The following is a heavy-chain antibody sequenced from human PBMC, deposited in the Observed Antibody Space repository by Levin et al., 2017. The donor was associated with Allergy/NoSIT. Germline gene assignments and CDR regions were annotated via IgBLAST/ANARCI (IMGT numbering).Heavy chain of an antibody. CDR2: INSDGSST. J-gene: IGHJ5*02. CDR3: ARGLLSRRCGGDCPRRRFDP. Sequence: PGGSLRLSCAASGFTFSSYWMHWVRQAPGKGLVWVSRINSDGSSTSYADSVKGRFTISRDNAKNTLYLQMNSLRAEDTAVYYCARGLLSRRCGGDCPRRRFDPWGQGTLVTVSS. CDR1: GFTFSSYW. D-gene: IGHD2-21*02. V-gene: IGHV3-74*01.